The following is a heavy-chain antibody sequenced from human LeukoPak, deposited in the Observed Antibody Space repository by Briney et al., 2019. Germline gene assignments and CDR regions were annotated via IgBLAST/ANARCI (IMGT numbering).Heavy chain of an antibody. CDR2: IYPSGST. J-gene: IGHJ4*02. V-gene: IGHV4-4*07. D-gene: IGHD6-13*01. Sequence: PSETLSLTCTVSGCTINNYYWSWIRQPAGKGLEWIGRIYPSGSTNDNPALKSRVTMSIDTSKNQFSLKLTSVSAADTAVYYCAREEITAAGRSLDYWGQGTLVTVSS. CDR1: GCTINNYY. CDR3: AREEITAAGRSLDY.